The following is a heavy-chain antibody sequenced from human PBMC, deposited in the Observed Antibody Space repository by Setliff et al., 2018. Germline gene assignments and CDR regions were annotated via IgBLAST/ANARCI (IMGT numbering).Heavy chain of an antibody. CDR1: GDSISDISYY. D-gene: IGHD3-22*01. Sequence: SETLSLTCTISGDSISDISYYWGFIRQSPGKGLDWIGTVDHSGNTFYNPSLKSRVTISVDTSKNQLSLKLASVTAADTAVYYCARRDSTGYYGYSFDFWGQGTLVTVSS. J-gene: IGHJ4*02. CDR3: ARRDSTGYYGYSFDF. CDR2: VDHSGNT. V-gene: IGHV4-39*01.